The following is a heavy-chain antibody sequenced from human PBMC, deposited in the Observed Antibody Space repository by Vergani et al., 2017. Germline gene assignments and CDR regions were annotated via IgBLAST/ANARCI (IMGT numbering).Heavy chain of an antibody. CDR3: ARVNTDTNGHLYYYYYMDV. CDR1: GGSFTSYH. Sequence: QVQLQQWGGGLLKPSETLSLTCVVNGGSFTSYHWTWIRQSPGEGREWVGDIDHTGRPDYNPSLKSQLTMSVDKSSIQFSLTLNSVTATDTAIYFCARVNTDTNGHLYYYYYMDVWGQGTAVTVS. D-gene: IGHD2-8*01. V-gene: IGHV4-34*01. J-gene: IGHJ6*03. CDR2: IDHTGRP.